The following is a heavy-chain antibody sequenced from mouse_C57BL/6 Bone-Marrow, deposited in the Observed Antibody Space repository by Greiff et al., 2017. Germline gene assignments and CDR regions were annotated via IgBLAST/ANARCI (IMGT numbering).Heavy chain of an antibody. J-gene: IGHJ2*01. Sequence: QVQLQQPGAELVKPGASVKLSCKASGYTFTSYWMQWVKQRPGQGLEWIGEIDPSDSYTNYNQKFKGKATLTVDTSSSTAYMQLRSLTSEDSAVYYCARGEIYYGNYDLFDYWGQGTTLTVSS. V-gene: IGHV1-50*01. CDR2: IDPSDSYT. CDR1: GYTFTSYW. D-gene: IGHD2-1*01. CDR3: ARGEIYYGNYDLFDY.